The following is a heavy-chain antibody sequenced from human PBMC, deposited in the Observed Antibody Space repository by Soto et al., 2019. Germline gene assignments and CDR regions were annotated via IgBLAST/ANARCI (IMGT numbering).Heavy chain of an antibody. CDR3: ARSWGLYCSSSRCYSPRFDP. V-gene: IGHV3-48*03. J-gene: IGHJ5*02. CDR2: ISSSGGSI. Sequence: EVQLVESGGGLVQPGGSLRLSCAGSGFTFNSHEMTWVRQAPGKGLEWISSISSSGGSIYYADSVKGRFTVSRDNAKNSLYLQMNSLRAEDTAVYYCARSWGLYCSSSRCYSPRFDPWGRGTLVTVSS. D-gene: IGHD2-2*02. CDR1: GFTFNSHE.